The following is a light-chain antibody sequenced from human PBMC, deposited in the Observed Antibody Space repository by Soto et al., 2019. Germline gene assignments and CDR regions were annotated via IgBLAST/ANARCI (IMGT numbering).Light chain of an antibody. Sequence: EIVLTQSPGTLSLSPGERATLSCRASQSISSSYLAWYQQKPGQAPRLLVYGASSRATGIPDRFSGSGSGTDFTLTISRREPEEFAVDYCQQYGSSRFTFGPGTKVDIK. V-gene: IGKV3-20*01. CDR3: QQYGSSRFT. CDR1: QSISSSY. J-gene: IGKJ3*01. CDR2: GAS.